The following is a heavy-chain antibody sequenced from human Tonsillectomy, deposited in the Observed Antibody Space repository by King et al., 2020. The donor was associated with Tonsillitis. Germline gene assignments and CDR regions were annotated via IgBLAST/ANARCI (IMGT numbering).Heavy chain of an antibody. Sequence: HVQLVQSGAEVKKPGASVKVSCKASGYTFTGYYMHWVRQAPGQGLEWMGWINPNSGGTNYAQKFQGRVTMTRDTSISTAYMELSRLRSDDTAVYYCARDPIEVVVAVTSSVWFDPWGQGTLVTVSS. CDR3: ARDPIEVVVAVTSSVWFDP. J-gene: IGHJ5*02. CDR2: INPNSGGT. CDR1: GYTFTGYY. V-gene: IGHV1-2*02. D-gene: IGHD2-15*01.